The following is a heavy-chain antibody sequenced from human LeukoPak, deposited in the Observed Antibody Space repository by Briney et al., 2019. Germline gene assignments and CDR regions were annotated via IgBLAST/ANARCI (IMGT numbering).Heavy chain of an antibody. CDR3: ARGRSSYYDSGGYYYLMY. J-gene: IGHJ1*01. CDR1: GGSISSYS. Sequence: SETLSLTCTVSGGSISSYSWNWIRQPPGKGLEWIGYINNGGYTNNNPSLKSRVTISVDTFKNQFSLKMSSVTAADTAVYYCARGRSSYYDSGGYYYLMYWGQGTLVTVSS. V-gene: IGHV4-59*01. CDR2: INNGGYT. D-gene: IGHD3-22*01.